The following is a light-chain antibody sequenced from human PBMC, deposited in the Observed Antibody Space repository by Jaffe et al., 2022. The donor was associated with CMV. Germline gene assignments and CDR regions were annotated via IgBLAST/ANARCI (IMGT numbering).Light chain of an antibody. J-gene: IGKJ2*01. Sequence: DIQMTQSPSSLSASVGDRVTITCQASQDISNHLAWFQQKPGKVPKLLISAASTLQSGVPSRFSGSGSGTDFTLTITSLQPEDVATYYCQKYNSVPYTFGQGTKLEIK. CDR1: QDISNH. V-gene: IGKV1-27*01. CDR3: QKYNSVPYT. CDR2: AAS.